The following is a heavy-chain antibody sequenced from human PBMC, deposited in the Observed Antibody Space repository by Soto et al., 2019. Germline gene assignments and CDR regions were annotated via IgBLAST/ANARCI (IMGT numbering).Heavy chain of an antibody. Sequence: PGRSLRLSCATSGFNLSNYWLSWVRQAPGKGLEWVAYINKAGSESYYVDSVKGRFTISRDNAKNSVYLQMNSLRAEDSAFYFCARYVAALDIWGQGTLVTVSS. D-gene: IGHD2-15*01. V-gene: IGHV3-7*03. CDR3: ARYVAALDI. CDR2: INKAGSES. J-gene: IGHJ4*02. CDR1: GFNLSNYW.